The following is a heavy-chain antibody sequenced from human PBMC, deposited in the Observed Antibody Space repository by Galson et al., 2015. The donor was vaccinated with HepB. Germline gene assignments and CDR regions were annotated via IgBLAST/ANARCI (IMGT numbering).Heavy chain of an antibody. D-gene: IGHD6-19*01. J-gene: IGHJ4*02. CDR1: GFTFSSYA. CDR2: ISYDGSNK. CDR3: ARDRQPHLSSGWIDY. Sequence: SLRLSCAASGFTFSSYAMHWVRQAPGKGLEWVAVISYDGSNKYYADSVKGRFTISRDNSKNTLYLQMNSLRAEDTAVYYCARDRQPHLSSGWIDYWGQGTLVTVSS. V-gene: IGHV3-30*04.